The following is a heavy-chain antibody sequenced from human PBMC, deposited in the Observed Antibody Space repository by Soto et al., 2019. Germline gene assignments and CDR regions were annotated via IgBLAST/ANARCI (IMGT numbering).Heavy chain of an antibody. CDR1: GGSISSGGYY. Sequence: QVQLQESGPGLVKPSQTLSLTCTVSGGSISSGGYYWSWIRQHPGKGLEWIGYIYYSGSTYYNPSLKSRVTISVDTSKNQFSLKLSSVTAADTAVYYCAREGSTAHMVYYMDVWGKGTTVTVSS. CDR3: AREGSTAHMVYYMDV. J-gene: IGHJ6*03. CDR2: IYYSGST. V-gene: IGHV4-31*03. D-gene: IGHD3-10*01.